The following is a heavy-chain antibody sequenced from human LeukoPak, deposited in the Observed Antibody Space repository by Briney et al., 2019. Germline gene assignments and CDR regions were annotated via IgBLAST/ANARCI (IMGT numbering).Heavy chain of an antibody. CDR1: GGSISSYY. CDR3: ARCGGFCSGSHWFDP. V-gene: IGHV4-4*07. CDR2: IYSSGST. J-gene: IGHJ5*02. Sequence: SETLSLTCTVSGGSISSYYWSWIRQPAGKGLEWIGRIYSSGSTNYNPSLKSRVTISVDTSKNQFSLKLSSVTAADTAVYYCARCGGFCSGSHWFDPWGQGTLVTVSS. D-gene: IGHD3-3*01.